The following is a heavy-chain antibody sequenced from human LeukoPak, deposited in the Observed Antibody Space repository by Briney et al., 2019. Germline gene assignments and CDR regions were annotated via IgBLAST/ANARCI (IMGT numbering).Heavy chain of an antibody. CDR1: GFTFRRYG. D-gene: IGHD5-18*01. J-gene: IGHJ4*02. Sequence: GGSLRLSCAASGFTFRRYGMLWLRQAPDKGLEGGAFMRYDGSNKYYGDSEKGRFTISRDNHKHALYLQMNSVRSEDAAMYYCARRATTERGHSYGLDFGGQGTLVTVHS. CDR2: MRYDGSNK. CDR3: ARRATTERGHSYGLDF. V-gene: IGHV3-30*02.